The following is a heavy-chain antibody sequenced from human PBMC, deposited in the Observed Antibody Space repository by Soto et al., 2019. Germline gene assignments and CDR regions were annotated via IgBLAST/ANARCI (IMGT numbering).Heavy chain of an antibody. D-gene: IGHD3-3*01. CDR2: ITDSSDTV. J-gene: IGHJ4*02. V-gene: IGHV3-48*02. CDR3: ARDFGHGYYLDY. Sequence: EVQLVESGGGLVKPGGSLRLSCVASGFSFSNYNMNWVRQAPGKGLEWVSYITDSSDTVHYADSVRGRFTISRDNAESSLYLQMNSLRDEDTAVYFCARDFGHGYYLDYWGRGTLVTVSS. CDR1: GFSFSNYN.